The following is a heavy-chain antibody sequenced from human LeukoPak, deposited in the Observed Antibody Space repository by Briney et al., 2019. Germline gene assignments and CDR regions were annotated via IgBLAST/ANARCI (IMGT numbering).Heavy chain of an antibody. CDR1: GFTLSSYA. D-gene: IGHD3-10*01. V-gene: IGHV3-23*01. CDR3: ASFHYYGSGAYYLSY. CDR2: IGDSGATT. J-gene: IGHJ4*02. Sequence: GGSLRLSCAASGFTLSSYAMTWVRQAPGKGLELVSDIGDSGATTYYADSVKGRFTISRDNSKNTLYLQMSSLRAEDTAVYFCASFHYYGSGAYYLSYWGQGTLVTVSS.